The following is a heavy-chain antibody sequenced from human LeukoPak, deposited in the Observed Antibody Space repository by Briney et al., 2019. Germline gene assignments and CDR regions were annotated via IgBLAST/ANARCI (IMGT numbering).Heavy chain of an antibody. D-gene: IGHD2-21*02. CDR2: MNPDGSVK. Sequence: GGSPRLSCAASGFTLSGSWMSWVRQAPGKGLEWVADMNPDGSVKYYVDSVTGRFTISRDNAKNSQYLLMDSLRAEDTAIYYCARDPHCGAVDIWGQGTLVTVSS. V-gene: IGHV3-7*01. CDR3: ARDPHCGAVDI. J-gene: IGHJ3*02. CDR1: GFTLSGSW.